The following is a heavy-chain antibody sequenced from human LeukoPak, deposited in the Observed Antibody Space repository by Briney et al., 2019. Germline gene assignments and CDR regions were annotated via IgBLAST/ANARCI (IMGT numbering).Heavy chain of an antibody. CDR1: GFTFSYYG. V-gene: IGHV3-30*02. CDR2: IQSDGSIE. J-gene: IGHJ4*02. D-gene: IGHD2-2*02. CDR3: AKDAGKYCSSTSCYIHGDY. Sequence: GGSLRLSCAASGFTFSYYGMHWVRQAPGKGLEWVAAIQSDGSIEYYADSVKGRLIISRDNSKNTLFLQMNSLRAEDTAVYYCAKDAGKYCSSTSCYIHGDYWGQGTLVTVSS.